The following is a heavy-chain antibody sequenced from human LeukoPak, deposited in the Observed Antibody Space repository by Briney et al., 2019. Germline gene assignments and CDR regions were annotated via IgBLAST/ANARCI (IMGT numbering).Heavy chain of an antibody. Sequence: GRSLRLSCVGSGFSLEDYAMHWVRQVPGKGLEWVSSISWDSGSQAYTDSVKGRFTISRDNDKNSLYLQMNSLRLEDTAFYYCIKDMGFDLLKDAFHVWGQGTLVTVS. CDR3: IKDMGFDLLKDAFHV. CDR1: GFSLEDYA. CDR2: ISWDSGSQ. J-gene: IGHJ3*01. V-gene: IGHV3-9*01. D-gene: IGHD3-9*01.